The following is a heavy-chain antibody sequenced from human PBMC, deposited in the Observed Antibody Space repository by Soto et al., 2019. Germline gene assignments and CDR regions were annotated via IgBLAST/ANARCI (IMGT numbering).Heavy chain of an antibody. CDR2: ISSSSSYI. D-gene: IGHD6-13*01. Sequence: GGSLRLSCAASGFTFSSYSMNWVRQAPGKGLEWVSSISSSSSYINYADSVKGRFTISRDNAENSLYLQMNSLRAEDTAVYYCARDPDSSSWQIWGQGTLVTVSS. CDR1: GFTFSSYS. CDR3: ARDPDSSSWQI. V-gene: IGHV3-21*01. J-gene: IGHJ4*02.